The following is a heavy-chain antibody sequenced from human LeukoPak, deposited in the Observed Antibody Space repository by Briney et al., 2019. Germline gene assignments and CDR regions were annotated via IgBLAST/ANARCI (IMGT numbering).Heavy chain of an antibody. V-gene: IGHV1-46*01. CDR2: INPSGDST. Sequence: GASVKVSCKASGFTFINYYMHWVRQAPGQGLEWMGIINPSGDSTSYAQKFRGRVIVTRDTSTSTVYMELSSLRSEDTAVYYCARDNSKSQGWWFDPWGQGTLVTVSS. CDR1: GFTFINYY. CDR3: ARDNSKSQGWWFDP. J-gene: IGHJ5*02.